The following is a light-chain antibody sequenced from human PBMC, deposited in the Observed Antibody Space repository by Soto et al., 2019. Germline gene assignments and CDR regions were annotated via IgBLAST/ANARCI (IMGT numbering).Light chain of an antibody. Sequence: EIELTQSPATLSLSPGERATLSCRASQSVNTYLAWYQQKPGQAPRLLIYDASNRATGIPARFSGSGSGTGFTLTISSLEPEDFAVYYCQHCNTWRFGPGTTVDFK. J-gene: IGKJ3*01. CDR2: DAS. CDR1: QSVNTY. CDR3: QHCNTWR. V-gene: IGKV3-11*01.